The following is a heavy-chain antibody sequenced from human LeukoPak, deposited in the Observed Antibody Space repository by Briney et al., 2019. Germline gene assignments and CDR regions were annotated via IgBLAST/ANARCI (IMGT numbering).Heavy chain of an antibody. V-gene: IGHV3-7*04. J-gene: IGHJ3*02. CDR2: IKQDESEK. D-gene: IGHD3-10*01. CDR1: GFTFSSYW. CDR3: ARDRRIIGRFGELFDDAFDI. Sequence: TGGSLRLSCAASGFTFSSYWMSWVRQAPGKGLEWVATIKQDESEKYYVDSVKGRFTISRDNAKNSLYLQMNSLRAEDTAVYYCARDRRIIGRFGELFDDAFDIWGQGTMVTVSS.